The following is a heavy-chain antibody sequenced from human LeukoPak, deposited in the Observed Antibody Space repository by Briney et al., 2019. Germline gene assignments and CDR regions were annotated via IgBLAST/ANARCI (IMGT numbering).Heavy chain of an antibody. V-gene: IGHV1-2*02. D-gene: IGHD2-8*02. CDR3: AREWRGTGTYCFDY. J-gene: IGHJ4*02. CDR2: INPKSGGT. Sequence: ASVKVSCKASGYTFTGYYMHWVRQAPGQGLEWMGWINPKSGGTNYAQKFQGRVTMTRDTPIHTAYMELSRLTSDDTAVYYCAREWRGTGTYCFDYWGQGALVTVSS. CDR1: GYTFTGYY.